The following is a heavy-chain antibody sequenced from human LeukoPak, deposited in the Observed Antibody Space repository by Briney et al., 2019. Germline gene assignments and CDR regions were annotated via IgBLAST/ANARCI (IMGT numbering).Heavy chain of an antibody. CDR3: ARVVSLSGIGYFDY. J-gene: IGHJ4*02. V-gene: IGHV3-53*01. Sequence: IHTGGDTYYPDSVRGRFTISRDSSKNTLHLQMNSLRAEDTAVYYCARVVSLSGIGYFDYWGRGTLVTVSS. D-gene: IGHD3-10*01. CDR2: IHTGGDT.